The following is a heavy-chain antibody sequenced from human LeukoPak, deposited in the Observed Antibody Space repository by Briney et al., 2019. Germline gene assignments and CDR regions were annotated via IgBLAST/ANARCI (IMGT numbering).Heavy chain of an antibody. J-gene: IGHJ4*02. D-gene: IGHD3-22*01. V-gene: IGHV4-30-2*01. CDR1: GDSISGGGYS. Sequence: PSQTLSLTCIVSGDSISGGGYSWNWIRQPPGKGLEWIGNIFHSGSTYYNPSLKSRVAISIDRSKNQFSLYLSSVTAADTAVYYCASAYYYDTSGYFWFDYWGQGTLVTVSS. CDR3: ASAYYYDTSGYFWFDY. CDR2: IFHSGST.